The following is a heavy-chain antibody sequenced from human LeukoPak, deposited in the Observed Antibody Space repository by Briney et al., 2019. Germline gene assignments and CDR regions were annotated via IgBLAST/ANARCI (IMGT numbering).Heavy chain of an antibody. CDR1: GYTFTGYY. D-gene: IGHD5-12*01. CDR3: ARDGGEYSGYDY. V-gene: IGHV1-2*02. Sequence: ASVKVSCKASGYTFTGYYMHWVRQAPGQGLEWMGWINPNSGGTNYAQKFQGGVTMTRDTSISTAYMELSRLRSDDTAVYYCARDGGEYSGYDYWGQGTLVTVSS. J-gene: IGHJ4*02. CDR2: INPNSGGT.